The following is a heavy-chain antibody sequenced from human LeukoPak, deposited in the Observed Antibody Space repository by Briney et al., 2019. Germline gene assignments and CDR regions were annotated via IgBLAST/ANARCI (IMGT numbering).Heavy chain of an antibody. CDR3: ARLRAIAVSGNGGTFAD. CDR1: GGSISSSSHY. V-gene: IGHV4-39*01. J-gene: IGHJ4*02. Sequence: PSEALSLTCTVSGGSISSSSHYWGWIRQPPGKGLEWIGSIYYAGSIYYTPSLKSRVTTSVDTSKNQFSLNLNSVTAADTAVYYCARLRAIAVSGNGGTFADWGQGTLVTVSS. D-gene: IGHD6-13*01. CDR2: IYYAGSI.